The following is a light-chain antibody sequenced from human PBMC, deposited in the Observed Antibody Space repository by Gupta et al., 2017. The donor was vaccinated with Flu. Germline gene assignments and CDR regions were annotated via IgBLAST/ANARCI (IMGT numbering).Light chain of an antibody. Sequence: IHMTQSPSSLSASVGDRLSFICQASQHISDYLNWYQQKPGKAPKLLIYDASNLETGAPSRFSGTGSGTDFTLTISSLQPEDIATYYCQQYDSLPPTFGGGTKVEIK. CDR3: QQYDSLPPT. J-gene: IGKJ4*01. CDR1: QHISDY. V-gene: IGKV1-33*01. CDR2: DAS.